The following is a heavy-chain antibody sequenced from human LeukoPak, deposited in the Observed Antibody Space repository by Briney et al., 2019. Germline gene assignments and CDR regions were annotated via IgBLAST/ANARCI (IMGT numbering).Heavy chain of an antibody. CDR3: AKDGGGDYGSNRPHGMDV. J-gene: IGHJ6*02. D-gene: IGHD4-23*01. Sequence: GGSLRLSCAASGFTFSSYAMSWVRQAPGKGLEWVSAISGSGGSTYYADSVKGRFTISRDNSKNTLYLQMNSLRAEDTAVYYCAKDGGGDYGSNRPHGMDVWGQGTTVTVSS. CDR2: ISGSGGST. V-gene: IGHV3-23*01. CDR1: GFTFSSYA.